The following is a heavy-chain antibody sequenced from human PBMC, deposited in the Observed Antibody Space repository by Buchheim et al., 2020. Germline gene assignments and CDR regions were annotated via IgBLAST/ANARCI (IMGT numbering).Heavy chain of an antibody. CDR3: ARDVDTSGHYNRFDP. J-gene: IGHJ5*02. CDR2: LWSHGTEK. CDR1: GFSFNNYG. D-gene: IGHD3-3*01. V-gene: IGHV3-33*01. Sequence: QVQLVESGGGVVQSGTSLRLSCAASGFSFNNYGMHWVRQAPGKGLEWVAVLWSHGTEKYYADSVMGRFTVSRDTSNNMFYLHMDSLRVDDTAVYYCARDVDTSGHYNRFDPWGQGTL.